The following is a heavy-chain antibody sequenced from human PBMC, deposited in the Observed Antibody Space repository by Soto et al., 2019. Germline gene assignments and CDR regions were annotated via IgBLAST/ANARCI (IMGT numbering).Heavy chain of an antibody. CDR2: IYDSGST. J-gene: IGHJ4*02. CDR1: GCSMSSYY. D-gene: IGHD3-22*01. V-gene: IGHV4-59*01. CDR3: ARSGYYYDSSGYYSYYFDY. Sequence: PSETLSLTCAVSGCSMSSYYWNWIRQPPGKGLEWIGYIYDSGSTNYNPSLKSRVTISVDTSKNQFSLKLSSVTAADTAVYYCARSGYYYDSSGYYSYYFDYWGQGTLVTVSS.